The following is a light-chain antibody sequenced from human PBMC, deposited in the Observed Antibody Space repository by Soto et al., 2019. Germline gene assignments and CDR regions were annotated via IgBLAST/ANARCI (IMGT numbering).Light chain of an antibody. CDR3: QQRSNWPWT. Sequence: EIVLTQSPGTLSLSPGDRATLSCRASQSVSSSYLAWYQQKPGQAPRLLIYGASSRATGIPGRFSGSGSGTDFTLTISSLEPEDFAVYYCQQRSNWPWTFGQGTKVDI. CDR1: QSVSSSY. CDR2: GAS. V-gene: IGKV3D-20*02. J-gene: IGKJ1*01.